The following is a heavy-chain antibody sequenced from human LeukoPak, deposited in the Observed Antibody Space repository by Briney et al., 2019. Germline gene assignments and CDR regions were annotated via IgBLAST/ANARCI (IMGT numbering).Heavy chain of an antibody. Sequence: SETLSLTCTVSGGSISSYYWSWIRQPPGKGLEWIGYIHYSGSTNYNPSLKSRVTISVDTSKKQFSLKLSSGTAADTAVYYCARGKLGSAAGIGNWFDPWGQGTLVTVSS. CDR3: ARGKLGSAAGIGNWFDP. J-gene: IGHJ5*02. V-gene: IGHV4-59*01. CDR1: GGSISSYY. D-gene: IGHD7-27*01. CDR2: IHYSGST.